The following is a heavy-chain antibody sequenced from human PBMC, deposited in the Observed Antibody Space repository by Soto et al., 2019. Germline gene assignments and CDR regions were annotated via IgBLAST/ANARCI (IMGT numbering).Heavy chain of an antibody. D-gene: IGHD2-2*01. CDR1: GYSFTTNW. J-gene: IGHJ5*02. V-gene: IGHV5-51*01. Sequence: GESLKISCQVSGYSFTTNWIAWVRQRPGKGLEWMGSIFPDDSDTRYSPSFQGQVTISVDKAVTTAYLQWSSLKASDSAMYYCARLIGSSSWFDLWGQGALVTV. CDR2: IFPDDSDT. CDR3: ARLIGSSSWFDL.